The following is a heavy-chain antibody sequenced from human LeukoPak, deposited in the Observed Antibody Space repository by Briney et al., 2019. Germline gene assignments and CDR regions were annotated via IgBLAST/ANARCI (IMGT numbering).Heavy chain of an antibody. D-gene: IGHD5-18*01. CDR1: GFTFSSYS. J-gene: IGHJ4*02. Sequence: GGSLRLSCTASGFTFSSYSLNWVRQAPGKGLEWVSSVSTGSNYIYYADSVKGRFTISRDNDKNSLYLQMNSLRVEDTAVYYCATPVGYSLWTGYWGQGTLVTVSS. CDR2: VSTGSNYI. V-gene: IGHV3-21*01. CDR3: ATPVGYSLWTGY.